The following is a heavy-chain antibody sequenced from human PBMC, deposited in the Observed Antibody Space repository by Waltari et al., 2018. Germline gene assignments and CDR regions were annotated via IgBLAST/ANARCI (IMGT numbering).Heavy chain of an antibody. CDR1: GVSMRSGEYY. CDR3: ALVRVVNAFDI. J-gene: IGHJ3*02. V-gene: IGHV4-61*09. Sequence: QVQLQESGPGLVKPLQTLSLTCTVSGVSMRSGEYYWSWIRQPAGKGLEWFGYIYTSGRATYNPSLKSRVSMSIDTFKNQFSLNLKSVTAADTAVYYCALVRVVNAFDIWGQGTMVTVSS. CDR2: IYTSGRA. D-gene: IGHD3-3*01.